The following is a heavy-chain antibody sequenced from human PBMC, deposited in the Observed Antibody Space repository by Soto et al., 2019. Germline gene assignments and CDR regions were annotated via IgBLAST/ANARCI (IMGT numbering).Heavy chain of an antibody. Sequence: EVQLVESGGGLVQPGGSLRLSCAASGFTFSSYEMNWVRQAPGKGLEWVSYISNGGSPIYYADSVKGRFTISRDNAKNSLYLEVNSLRAEDTSVYYCARGRNWITRSWYDWYFDLWGRGTLVTVSS. CDR1: GFTFSSYE. CDR2: ISNGGSPI. J-gene: IGHJ2*01. CDR3: ARGRNWITRSWYDWYFDL. D-gene: IGHD6-13*01. V-gene: IGHV3-48*03.